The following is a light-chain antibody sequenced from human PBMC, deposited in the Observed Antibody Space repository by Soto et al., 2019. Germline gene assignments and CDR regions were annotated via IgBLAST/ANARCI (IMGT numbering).Light chain of an antibody. CDR2: DTS. V-gene: IGKV3-11*01. J-gene: IGKJ5*01. Sequence: IVMTQSPATLSVAPGERVTFSCRASQFLSSYLAWYQQIPGQPPRLLIYDTSNRVTGIPARFSGSRSGTDFTLTISSLEPEDFAVYFCHQRNKFGQGTRLEIK. CDR3: HQRNK. CDR1: QFLSSY.